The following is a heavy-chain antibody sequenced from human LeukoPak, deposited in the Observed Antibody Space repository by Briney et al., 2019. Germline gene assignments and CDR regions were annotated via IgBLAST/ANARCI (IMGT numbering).Heavy chain of an antibody. CDR2: IKQDGSEK. J-gene: IGHJ2*01. V-gene: IGHV3-7*03. CDR3: ARGNSYGRNWYFDL. Sequence: QSGGSLRLSCAASGFTFSSYWMSWVRQAPGKGLEWVANIKQDGSEKYYVDSVKGRFTISRDNAKNSLYLQMNSLRAEDTALYYCARGNSYGRNWYFDLWGRGTLVTVSS. CDR1: GFTFSSYW. D-gene: IGHD5-18*01.